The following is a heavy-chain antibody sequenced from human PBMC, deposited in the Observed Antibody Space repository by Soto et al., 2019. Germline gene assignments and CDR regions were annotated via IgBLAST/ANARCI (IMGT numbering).Heavy chain of an antibody. V-gene: IGHV1-18*01. CDR2: ISAHNGNT. CDR3: ARGRYGDY. J-gene: IGHJ4*02. CDR1: GYAFTTYG. Sequence: QVHLVQSGAEVKKPGASVKVSCKGSGYAFTTYGITWVRQAPGQGLECMGWISAHNGNTNYAQKRQGRVTVTRDTSTSTAYRELRSLRSDDTAVYYCARGRYGDYWGQGALVTVSS. D-gene: IGHD1-1*01.